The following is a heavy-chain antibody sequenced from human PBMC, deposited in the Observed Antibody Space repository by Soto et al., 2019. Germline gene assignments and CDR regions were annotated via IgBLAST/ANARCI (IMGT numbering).Heavy chain of an antibody. CDR3: KISGDILLAAWFDP. CDR1: GYTFTSYG. CDR2: ISAYNGNT. V-gene: IGHV1-18*01. J-gene: IGHJ5*02. Sequence: ASVKVSCKASGYTFTSYGISWVRQAPGQGIEWKGWISAYNGNTKYAQKLQGRITMTTDTCTSTAYMEMRSRRSDDRAEYYCKISGDILLAAWFDPWGQGTLVTVST. D-gene: IGHD2-8*02.